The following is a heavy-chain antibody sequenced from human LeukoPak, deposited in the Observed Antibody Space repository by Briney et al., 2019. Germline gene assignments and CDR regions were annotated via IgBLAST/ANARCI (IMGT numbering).Heavy chain of an antibody. D-gene: IGHD1-26*01. J-gene: IGHJ4*02. Sequence: GASVKVSCKASGDTFIRYGISWVRQAPGQGLEWMGWISTGNGNTNYAQKLQGRVTMTTDTSTSTAYMELRSLRSDDTAVYYCARVYSFGYSGSYSKSGNYFDYWGQGTLVTVSS. CDR1: GDTFIRYG. CDR2: ISTGNGNT. CDR3: ARVYSFGYSGSYSKSGNYFDY. V-gene: IGHV1-18*01.